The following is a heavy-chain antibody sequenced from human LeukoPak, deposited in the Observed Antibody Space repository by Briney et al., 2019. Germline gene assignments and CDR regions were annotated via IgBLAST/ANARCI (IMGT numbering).Heavy chain of an antibody. Sequence: GGSLRLSCVASGLAFSSYSMHWVRQAPGKGLEWVGVISYDGSDEYYTDSVKGRFTISRDNSKSTLYVQMNSLRAEDTAVYYCARDPAKFWSGHDYWGQGTLVTVSS. V-gene: IGHV3-30*04. CDR1: GLAFSSYS. D-gene: IGHD3-3*01. J-gene: IGHJ4*02. CDR2: ISYDGSDE. CDR3: ARDPAKFWSGHDY.